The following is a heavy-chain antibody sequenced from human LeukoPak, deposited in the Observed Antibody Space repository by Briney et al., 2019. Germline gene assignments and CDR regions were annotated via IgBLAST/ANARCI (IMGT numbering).Heavy chain of an antibody. Sequence: GGSLRLSCAASGFSFSNYWIHWVRQAPGKGLGWVSCISSDGNSTNYGDSVRGRFTISRDNAKNTLYLQMNSLRAEDTAVYYCAKQTGDSRYFDYWGQGTLVTVST. D-gene: IGHD7-27*01. CDR1: GFSFSNYW. CDR2: ISSDGNST. CDR3: AKQTGDSRYFDY. J-gene: IGHJ4*02. V-gene: IGHV3-74*01.